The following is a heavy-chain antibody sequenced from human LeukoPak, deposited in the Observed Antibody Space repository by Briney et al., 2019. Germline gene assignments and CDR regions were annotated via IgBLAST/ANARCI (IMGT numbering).Heavy chain of an antibody. Sequence: GGSLRLSCAASGFTFSSYSMNWVRQAPGKGLEWVSSIRSSSSYIYYADSLKGRFTISRDNAKNTLYLQMNSLRAEDTAVYYCARLNDFWGQGTLVTVSS. V-gene: IGHV3-21*01. CDR3: ARLNDF. CDR2: IRSSSSYI. J-gene: IGHJ4*02. CDR1: GFTFSSYS.